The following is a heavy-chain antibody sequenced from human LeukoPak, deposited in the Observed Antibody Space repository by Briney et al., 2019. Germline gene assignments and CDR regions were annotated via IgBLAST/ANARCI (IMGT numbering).Heavy chain of an antibody. J-gene: IGHJ4*02. CDR2: ISYDGSNK. V-gene: IGHV3-30*04. Sequence: GRSLRLSCAASGFTFSSYAMHWVRQAPGKGLEWVAVISYDGSNKYYADSVKGRFTISRDNSKNTLYLQMNSLRAEDTAVYYCASGGYDFWSGPEFDYWGQGTLVTVSS. CDR3: ASGGYDFWSGPEFDY. D-gene: IGHD3-3*01. CDR1: GFTFSSYA.